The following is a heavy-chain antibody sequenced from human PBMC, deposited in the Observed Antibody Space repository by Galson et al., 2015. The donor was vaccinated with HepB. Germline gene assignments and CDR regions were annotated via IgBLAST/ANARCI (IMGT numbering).Heavy chain of an antibody. D-gene: IGHD3-10*01. CDR2: ISHDERNK. J-gene: IGHJ4*02. CDR1: GFMFGNYG. CDR3: AKEFPPYYVFGSVHQK. Sequence: SLRLSCAASGFMFGNYGMHWARQAPGKGLEWVALISHDERNKYFSDSVEGRFTVSRDNFKNTLHLQMNSLRVEDTAVYFCAKEFPPYYVFGSVHQKWGQGAQVTVSP. V-gene: IGHV3-30*18.